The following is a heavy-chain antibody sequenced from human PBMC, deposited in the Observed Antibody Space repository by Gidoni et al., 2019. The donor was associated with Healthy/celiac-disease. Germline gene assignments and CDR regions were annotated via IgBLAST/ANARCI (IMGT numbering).Heavy chain of an antibody. V-gene: IGHV1-58*02. CDR1: GFPFTSSA. J-gene: IGHJ4*02. CDR3: AAGPGRGSDGDY. CDR2: IVVGSGNT. Sequence: QMQLVQSGPEVTQPGTSVKVSSQASGFPFTSSAMQWVRQARGQRLEWIGWIVVGSGNTNYAQKFQERVTITRDMSTSTAYMELSSLRSEDTAVYYCAAGPGRGSDGDYWGQGTLVTVSS. D-gene: IGHD3-16*01.